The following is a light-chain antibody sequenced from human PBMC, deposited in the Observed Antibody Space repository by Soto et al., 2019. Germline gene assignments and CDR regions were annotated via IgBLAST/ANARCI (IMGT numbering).Light chain of an antibody. J-gene: IGKJ5*01. CDR2: GAS. CDR1: KSFSSKY. CDR3: QQYGRSPFN. V-gene: IGKV3-20*01. Sequence: IVLTQSPDILSLSPWERSTLSCRARKSFSSKYLAWFQQHPGQPPRLLIFGASSRAIGIPDRFSGSGTETDFTLSITRLEPEDFGVYYCQQYGRSPFNFGQGTRLEIK.